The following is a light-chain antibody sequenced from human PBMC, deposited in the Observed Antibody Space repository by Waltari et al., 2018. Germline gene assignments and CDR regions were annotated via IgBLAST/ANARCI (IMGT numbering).Light chain of an antibody. CDR2: GAA. V-gene: IGKV3-20*01. J-gene: IGKJ2*01. Sequence: EIVLTQSPGTLSLSPGERATLSCRASQSVSGNNIAWYQQKPAQAPRLLIHGAASRATGIPDRFSGSGSGTDFTLTISRLEPEDFAVYYCQQYGRSWNTFGQGTKLEIK. CDR3: QQYGRSWNT. CDR1: QSVSGNN.